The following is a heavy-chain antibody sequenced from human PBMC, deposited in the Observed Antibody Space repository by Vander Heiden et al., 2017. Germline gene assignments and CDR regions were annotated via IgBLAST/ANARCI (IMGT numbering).Heavy chain of an antibody. D-gene: IGHD2-2*01. CDR3: AGGTSCYF. J-gene: IGHJ4*02. V-gene: IGHV3-53*01. CDR2: IFSSGNT. CDR1: GFTVSGYY. Sequence: VQLVESGGDLVQPGGSLRRSCAASGFTVSGYYMNWVRQAPGKGLEWVSVIFSSGNTQLADSVKGRFTVSRDNSKNTVYLQMNSLRAEDTAVYYCAGGTSCYFWGQGTLVTVSS.